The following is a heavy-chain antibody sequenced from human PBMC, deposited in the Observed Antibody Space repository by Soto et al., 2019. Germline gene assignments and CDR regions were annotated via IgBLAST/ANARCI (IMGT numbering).Heavy chain of an antibody. J-gene: IGHJ4*02. CDR1: GFTFSSYG. CDR2: IWYDGSNK. V-gene: IGHV3-33*01. Sequence: QVQLVESGGGVVQPGRSLRLSCAASGFTFSSYGWNWFRQVPARGRGWGAVIWYDGSNKYYADSVKGRFTISRDNSKNTLYLQMNSLRAEDTAVYYCARDPLRFLEWSEYYFDYWGQGTLVTVSS. D-gene: IGHD3-3*01. CDR3: ARDPLRFLEWSEYYFDY.